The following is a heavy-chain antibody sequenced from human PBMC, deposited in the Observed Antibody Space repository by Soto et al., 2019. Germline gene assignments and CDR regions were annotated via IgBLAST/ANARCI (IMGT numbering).Heavy chain of an antibody. D-gene: IGHD2-2*02. CDR3: AREGIVVVPAAISLRPAGRGYYYGMDV. Sequence: PVGSLRLSCAASGFTFSDYYMSWIRQAPGKGLEWVSYISSSGSTIYYADSVKGRFTISRDNAKNSLYLQMNSLRAEDTAVYYCAREGIVVVPAAISLRPAGRGYYYGMDVWAQGTTVTVSS. V-gene: IGHV3-11*01. CDR1: GFTFSDYY. J-gene: IGHJ6*02. CDR2: ISSSGSTI.